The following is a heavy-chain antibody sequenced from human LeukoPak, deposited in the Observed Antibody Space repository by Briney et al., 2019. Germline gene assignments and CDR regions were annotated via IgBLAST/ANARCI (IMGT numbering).Heavy chain of an antibody. J-gene: IGHJ4*02. CDR1: GFTFNTYT. D-gene: IGHD3-9*01. Sequence: GGSLRLSCAASGFTFNTYTMNWVRQAPGKGLEWVSYISGSSGIIDYADSVKGRFTISRDNSKNTLYLQMNSLRAEDTAVYYCARARLPLRAYYDILTGYYSLDYWGQGTLVTVSS. CDR3: ARARLPLRAYYDILTGYYSLDY. CDR2: ISGSSGII. V-gene: IGHV3-48*01.